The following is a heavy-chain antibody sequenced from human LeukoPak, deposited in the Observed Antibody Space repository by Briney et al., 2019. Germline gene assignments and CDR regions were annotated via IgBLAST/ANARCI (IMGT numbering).Heavy chain of an antibody. Sequence: SETLSLTCTVSGGSISSSSYCWGWIRQPPGKGLEWIGSICYSGSTFYNPSLKSRVTLSVDTSKNQFSLKLSSVTAADTAVYYCASIVNYIPEDWCDPWGQGTLVTVSS. V-gene: IGHV4-39*01. CDR3: ASIVNYIPEDWCDP. CDR1: GGSISSSSYC. CDR2: ICYSGST. D-gene: IGHD3-16*02. J-gene: IGHJ5*02.